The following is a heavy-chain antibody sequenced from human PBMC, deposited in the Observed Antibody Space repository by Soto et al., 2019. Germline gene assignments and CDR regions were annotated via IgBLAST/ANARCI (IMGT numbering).Heavy chain of an antibody. J-gene: IGHJ3*02. CDR2: TIPVFNTA. Sequence: QVQLEQSGAEVKKPGSSVKVSCKASGGTLSDHGVAWLRQAPGQGLEWMGGTIPVFNTAKYAQKFKGRVTVTADTFTNIAYMELSSLRSEDTAFYFCARGVYGSGNYYTGPSAFDIWGQGTMVIVSS. D-gene: IGHD3-10*01. CDR3: ARGVYGSGNYYTGPSAFDI. CDR1: GGTLSDHG. V-gene: IGHV1-69*06.